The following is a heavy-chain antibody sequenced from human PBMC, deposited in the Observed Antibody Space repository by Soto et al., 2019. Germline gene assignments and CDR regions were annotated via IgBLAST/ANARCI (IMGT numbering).Heavy chain of an antibody. CDR3: ARERTGTTSMDV. V-gene: IGHV1-8*01. J-gene: IGHJ6*02. D-gene: IGHD1-1*01. CDR2: MNPNSGNT. CDR1: GYTFTSYD. Sequence: ASVKVSCKASGYTFTSYDINWVRQATGEGLEWMGWMNPNSGNTGYAQKFRGRVTMTRNTSISTAYMELSSLRSEDTAVYYCARERTGTTSMDVWGQGTTVTVSS.